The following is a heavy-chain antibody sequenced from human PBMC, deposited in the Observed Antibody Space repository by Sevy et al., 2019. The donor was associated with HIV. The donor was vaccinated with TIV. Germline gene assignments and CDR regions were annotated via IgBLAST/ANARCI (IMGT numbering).Heavy chain of an antibody. CDR3: ARDGYGGSGYQRGLFDF. D-gene: IGHD3-22*01. CDR1: GYIFTSYA. J-gene: IGHJ4*02. Sequence: ASVKVSCKASGYIFTSYAISWVRQAPRQGLEWMGWINGHNGNTNYVQNLQGRVTMTTDTSTNTAYMERRSLGSDDTAVYCVARDGYGGSGYQRGLFDFWGQGTLVTVSS. V-gene: IGHV1-18*01. CDR2: INGHNGNT.